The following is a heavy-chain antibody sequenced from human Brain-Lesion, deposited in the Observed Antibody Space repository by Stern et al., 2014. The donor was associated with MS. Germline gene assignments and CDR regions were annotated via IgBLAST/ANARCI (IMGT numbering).Heavy chain of an antibody. CDR3: ASGYRIFDY. CDR2: IHPSGSA. Sequence: QVQLQESGPGLVKPSQTLSLTCTVSGGSISSGSDYWSWIRPPVGKGLEWIGRIHPSGSAFYTPSLKSRVPISTDTSMNQFSLELNSATAADTAIYYCASGYRIFDYWGQGILVTVSS. J-gene: IGHJ4*02. D-gene: IGHD5-18*01. CDR1: GGSISSGSDY. V-gene: IGHV4-61*02.